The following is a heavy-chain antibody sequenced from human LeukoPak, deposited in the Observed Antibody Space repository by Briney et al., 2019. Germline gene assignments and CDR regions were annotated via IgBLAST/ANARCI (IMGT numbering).Heavy chain of an antibody. V-gene: IGHV3-30*03. CDR3: ARSQSPLDAFDI. Sequence: PGGSLRLSCAASGFTFSSYGMHWVRQAPGKGLEWVAVISYDGINKYYADSVKGRFTISRDNSKNTLYLQMKSPRAEDTAVYYCARSQSPLDAFDIWGQGTMVTVSS. CDR2: ISYDGINK. J-gene: IGHJ3*02. CDR1: GFTFSSYG.